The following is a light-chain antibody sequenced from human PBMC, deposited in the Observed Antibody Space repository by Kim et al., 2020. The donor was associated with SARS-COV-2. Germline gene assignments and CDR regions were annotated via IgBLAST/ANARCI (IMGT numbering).Light chain of an antibody. CDR2: AAS. CDR1: QSVRSNY. Sequence: EIVLTQSPGTLSLSLGERATLSCRASQSVRSNYLAWYQQRPGQAPRLLIYAASSRDAGIPYRIGGSGSGTDFTLTISRLEPEDFALYYCKYSDASPPLIFGGGTKVDIK. CDR3: KYSDASPPLI. J-gene: IGKJ4*01. V-gene: IGKV3-20*01.